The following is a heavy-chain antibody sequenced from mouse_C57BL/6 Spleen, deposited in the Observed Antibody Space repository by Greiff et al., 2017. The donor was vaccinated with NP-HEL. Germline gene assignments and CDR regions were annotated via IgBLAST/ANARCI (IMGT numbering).Heavy chain of an antibody. J-gene: IGHJ2*01. CDR2: IYPGDGDT. CDR3: AINWDGDY. Sequence: QVQLQQSGPELVKPGASVKISCKASGYAFSSSWMNWVKQRPGKGLEWIGRIYPGDGDTNYNGKFKGKATLTADKSSSTAYMQLSSLTSEDSAVYFCAINWDGDYWGQGTTLTVSS. D-gene: IGHD4-1*01. CDR1: GYAFSSSW. V-gene: IGHV1-82*01.